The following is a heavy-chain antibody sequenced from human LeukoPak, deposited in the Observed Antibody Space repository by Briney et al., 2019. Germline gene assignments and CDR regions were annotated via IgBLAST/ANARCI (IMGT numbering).Heavy chain of an antibody. Sequence: SETLSLTCTVSGGSISSYYWSWIRQPPGKGLEWIACISYSGSTNYNPSLKSRVTISVDTSKNQLSLKLSSVTAADTAVYYCAREPGFDSSGYLNWFDPWGQGTLVTVSS. CDR2: ISYSGST. J-gene: IGHJ5*02. D-gene: IGHD3-22*01. V-gene: IGHV4-59*01. CDR1: GGSISSYY. CDR3: AREPGFDSSGYLNWFDP.